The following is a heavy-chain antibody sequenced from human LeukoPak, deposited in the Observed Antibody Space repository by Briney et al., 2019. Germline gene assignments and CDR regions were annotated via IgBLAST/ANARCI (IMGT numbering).Heavy chain of an antibody. Sequence: GGSLRLSCAASGFTFDDYAMHWVRQAPGKGLEWVSGISWNSGSIGYADSVKGRFTISRDNAKNSLYLQMNSLRAEDTALYYCAKDISTAMALEDAFDIWGQGTMVTVSS. CDR3: AKDISTAMALEDAFDI. CDR1: GFTFDDYA. CDR2: ISWNSGSI. V-gene: IGHV3-9*01. J-gene: IGHJ3*02. D-gene: IGHD5-18*01.